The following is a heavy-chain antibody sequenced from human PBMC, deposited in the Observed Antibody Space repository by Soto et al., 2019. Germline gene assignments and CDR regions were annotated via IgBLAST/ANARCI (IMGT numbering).Heavy chain of an antibody. J-gene: IGHJ4*02. CDR3: ARESEDLTSNFDY. V-gene: IGHV3-21*01. CDR1: GFTFTRYS. CDR2: ISSTTNYI. Sequence: PGGSLRLSCAASGFTFTRYSMNWVRQAPGKGLEWVSSISSTTNYIYYADSMKDRFTVSRDNAKNSVYLDMNSLSAEDTAVYYCARESEDLTSNFDYWGQGTLVTVSS.